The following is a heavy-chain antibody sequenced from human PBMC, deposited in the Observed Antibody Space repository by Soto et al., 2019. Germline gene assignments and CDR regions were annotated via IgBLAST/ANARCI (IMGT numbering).Heavy chain of an antibody. CDR3: ASNRNYYYDSSGYYLDY. J-gene: IGHJ4*02. CDR1: GFTLSDYY. D-gene: IGHD3-22*01. V-gene: IGHV3-11*01. Sequence: GGSLRLSCAASGFTLSDYYMSWIRQAPGKGLEWVSYISSSGSTIYYADSVKGRFTISRDNAKNSLYLQMNSLRAEDTAVYYCASNRNYYYDSSGYYLDYWGQGTLVTVSS. CDR2: ISSSGSTI.